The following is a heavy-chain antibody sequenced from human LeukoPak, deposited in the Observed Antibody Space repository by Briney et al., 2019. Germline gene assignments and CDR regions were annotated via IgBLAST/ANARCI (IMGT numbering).Heavy chain of an antibody. CDR2: ISGSGGST. J-gene: IGHJ4*02. Sequence: GGSLTLSCAASGFTFSSYAMSWVRQPAGKGLEWVSAISGSGGSTYYADSVKGRYTICRDNSKTALYLQMNSLRAEDTAVYYCAKDLGVVPAATPWVYWGQGTLVTVSS. D-gene: IGHD2-2*01. CDR3: AKDLGVVPAATPWVY. V-gene: IGHV3-23*01. CDR1: GFTFSSYA.